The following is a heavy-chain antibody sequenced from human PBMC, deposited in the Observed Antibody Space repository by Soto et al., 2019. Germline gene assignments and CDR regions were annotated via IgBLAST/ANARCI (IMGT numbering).Heavy chain of an antibody. CDR2: ISPNTGGT. D-gene: IGHD3-22*01. V-gene: IGHV1-2*02. CDR3: AGGGEGYYESNADSIETFDF. CDR1: GYPFTGNF. Sequence: QVQLVQSGAEVKKPGASVKVSCEASGYPFTGNFIPWVRQTPGQGLEWIGWISPNTGGTKFAQKFQGRVTMTMNTSISTAYMELSRLTSDDTAGYYGAGGGEGYYESNADSIETFDFWGQGTLVTVSS. J-gene: IGHJ3*01.